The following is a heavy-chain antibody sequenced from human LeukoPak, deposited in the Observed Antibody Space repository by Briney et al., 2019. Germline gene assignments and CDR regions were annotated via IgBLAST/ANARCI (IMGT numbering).Heavy chain of an antibody. V-gene: IGHV1-46*01. J-gene: IGHJ4*02. CDR3: ARASGLYYFDY. CDR2: INPSDGST. Sequence: ASVKVSCKASGYTFTSYYMHWVRQAPGQGLEWMGIINPSDGSTSYAQKFQGRVTMTRDTSTSTAYMELSSLRSEDTAVYYCARASGLYYFDYWGQGTLVTVSS. D-gene: IGHD3-3*01. CDR1: GYTFTSYY.